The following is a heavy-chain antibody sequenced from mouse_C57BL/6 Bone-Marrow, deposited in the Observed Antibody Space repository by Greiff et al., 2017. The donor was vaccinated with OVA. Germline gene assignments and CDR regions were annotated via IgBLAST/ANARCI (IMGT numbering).Heavy chain of an antibody. CDR3: ASPRLRYYGMDY. CDR2: IYPGSGNT. Sequence: LQQSGPELVKPGASVKISCKASGYSFTSYYIHWVKQRPGQGLEWIGWIYPGSGNTKYNEKFKGKATLTADTSSSTAYMQLSSLTSEDSAVYYCASPRLRYYGMDYWGQGTSVTVSS. CDR1: GYSFTSYY. J-gene: IGHJ4*01. D-gene: IGHD2-4*01. V-gene: IGHV1-66*01.